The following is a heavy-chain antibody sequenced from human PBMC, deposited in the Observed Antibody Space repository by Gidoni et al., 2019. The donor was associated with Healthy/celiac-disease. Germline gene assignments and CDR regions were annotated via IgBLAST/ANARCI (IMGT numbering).Heavy chain of an antibody. CDR3: ARDETTNYYGMDV. D-gene: IGHD1-7*01. V-gene: IGHV1-69*01. CDR1: GSTFSSYA. J-gene: IGHJ6*02. CDR2: IIPIFGTA. Sequence: QVHLVQSGAEVKKPGSSVTVSCKASGSTFSSYAISWFRQAPGQGLRWMGGIIPIFGTANYEQKLQGRVTITADESTSTEYMELRSLRSEDTAVYYCARDETTNYYGMDVWGQRATVTVSS.